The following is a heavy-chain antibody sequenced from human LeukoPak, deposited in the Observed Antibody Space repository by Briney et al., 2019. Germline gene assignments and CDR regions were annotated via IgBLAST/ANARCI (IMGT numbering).Heavy chain of an antibody. V-gene: IGHV1-46*02. CDR3: ARQGAYSSAIGMGY. Sequence: AAVKVYCKASGYTLNNYYMYWVRQAPGQGLEWMGMINPSGGGTSYAQKFQGRVTMTRDTSTRTVYMEVSSLKPEDTAVYYCARQGAYSSAIGMGYWGQGTLVTVSS. D-gene: IGHD6-19*01. CDR2: INPSGGGT. CDR1: GYTLNNYY. J-gene: IGHJ4*02.